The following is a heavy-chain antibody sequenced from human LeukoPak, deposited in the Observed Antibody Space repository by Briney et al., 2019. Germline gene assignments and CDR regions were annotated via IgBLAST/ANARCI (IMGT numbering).Heavy chain of an antibody. D-gene: IGHD6-13*01. CDR1: GFTVSSNY. Sequence: PGGSLRLSCAASGFTVSSNYMSWVRQAPGKGLEWVSVIYSGGESYYADSVRGRFTISRDNSKNTLHLQMNSLRAEDTAVYFCARAYGSSGFVSYYYMDVWGRGTAVTVSS. CDR2: IYSGGES. CDR3: ARAYGSSGFVSYYYMDV. J-gene: IGHJ6*03. V-gene: IGHV3-53*01.